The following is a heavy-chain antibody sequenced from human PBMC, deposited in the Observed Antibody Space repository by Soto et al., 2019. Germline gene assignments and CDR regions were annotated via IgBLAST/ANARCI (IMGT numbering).Heavy chain of an antibody. CDR1: GGSISSYY. J-gene: IGHJ4*02. Sequence: PSETLSLTCTVSGGSISSYYWSWIRQPPGKGLEWIGYIYYSGSTNYNPSLKSRVTISVDTSKNQFSPKLSSVTAADTAVYYCERADYGDPNFDYWGQGTLVTVSS. D-gene: IGHD4-17*01. V-gene: IGHV4-59*01. CDR3: ERADYGDPNFDY. CDR2: IYYSGST.